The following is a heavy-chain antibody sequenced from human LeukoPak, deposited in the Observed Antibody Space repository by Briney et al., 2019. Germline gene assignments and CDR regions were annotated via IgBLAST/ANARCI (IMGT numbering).Heavy chain of an antibody. V-gene: IGHV4-59*01. CDR2: IYYSGST. D-gene: IGHD1-7*01. CDR1: GGSISSYY. CDR3: ARDVTGTTGYYYYMDV. J-gene: IGHJ6*03. Sequence: SETLSLTCTVSGGSISSYYWSWIRQPPGKGLEWIGDIYYSGSTNYNPSLKSRVTISVDTSKNQFSLKLSSVTAADTAVYYCARDVTGTTGYYYYMDVWGKGTTVTVSS.